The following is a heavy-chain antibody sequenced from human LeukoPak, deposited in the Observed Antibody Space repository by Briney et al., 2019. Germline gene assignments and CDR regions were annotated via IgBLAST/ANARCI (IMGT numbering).Heavy chain of an antibody. CDR3: ARDRRVVGAFDY. J-gene: IGHJ4*02. V-gene: IGHV4-59*01. CDR2: IYYSGST. Sequence: SETLSLACTVSGGSISSYYWSWIRQPPGKGLEWIGYIYYSGSTNYNPSLKSRVTISVDTSKNQFSLKLSSVTAADTAVYYCARDRRVVGAFDYWGQGTLVTVSS. CDR1: GGSISSYY. D-gene: IGHD1-26*01.